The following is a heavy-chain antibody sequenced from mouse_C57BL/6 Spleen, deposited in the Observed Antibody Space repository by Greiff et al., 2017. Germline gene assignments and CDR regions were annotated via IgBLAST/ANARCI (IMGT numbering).Heavy chain of an antibody. J-gene: IGHJ2*01. CDR1: GYTFTSYW. V-gene: IGHV1-53*01. CDR3: ARALHYDYDYFDY. Sequence: QVQLQQPGTELVKPGASVKLSCKASGYTFTSYWMHWVKQRPGQGLEWIGNINPSNGGTNYNEKFKSKATLTVDKSSRTAYMQLSSLTSEDSAVYYCARALHYDYDYFDYWGQGTTLTVSS. CDR2: INPSNGGT. D-gene: IGHD2-4*01.